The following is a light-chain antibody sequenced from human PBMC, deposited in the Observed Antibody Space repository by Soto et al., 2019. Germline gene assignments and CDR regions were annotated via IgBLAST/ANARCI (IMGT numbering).Light chain of an antibody. V-gene: IGKV4-1*01. CDR2: WAS. CDR3: QQYYGTPIT. J-gene: IGKJ5*01. CDR1: QSVLYNSNNKNY. Sequence: DIVMTQSPDSLAVSLGERATINCKSSQSVLYNSNNKNYLAWYQRKPGQPPKLLIYWASTRESGVPDRFSGSGSGTAFNLSISSLQAEDVAVYYCQQYYGTPITFGQGTRLEIK.